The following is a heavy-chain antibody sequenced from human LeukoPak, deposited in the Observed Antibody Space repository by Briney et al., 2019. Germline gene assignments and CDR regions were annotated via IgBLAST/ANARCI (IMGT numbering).Heavy chain of an antibody. D-gene: IGHD6-6*01. Sequence: GGSLRLSRAASGFTFDDYAMHWVRQAPGKGLEWVSGISWNSGSIGYADSVKGRFTISRDNAKNSLYLQMNSLRAEDTALYYCAKDHSEYSSSPFDYWGQGTLVTVSS. CDR3: AKDHSEYSSSPFDY. J-gene: IGHJ4*02. CDR1: GFTFDDYA. V-gene: IGHV3-9*01. CDR2: ISWNSGSI.